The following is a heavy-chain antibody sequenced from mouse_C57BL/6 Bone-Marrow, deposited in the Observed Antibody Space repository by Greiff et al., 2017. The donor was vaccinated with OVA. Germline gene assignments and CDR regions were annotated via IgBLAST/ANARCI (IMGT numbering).Heavy chain of an antibody. CDR1: GFNIKDDY. CDR3: ARMDLLWLRRGY. D-gene: IGHD2-2*01. J-gene: IGHJ2*01. V-gene: IGHV14-4*01. CDR2: IDPENGDT. Sequence: EVQLQQSGAELVRPGASVKLSCTASGFNIKDDYMHWVKQRPEQGLEWIGWIDPENGDTEYASKFQGKATITADTSSNTAYLQLSSLTSEDTAVYYCARMDLLWLRRGYWGQGTTLTVSS.